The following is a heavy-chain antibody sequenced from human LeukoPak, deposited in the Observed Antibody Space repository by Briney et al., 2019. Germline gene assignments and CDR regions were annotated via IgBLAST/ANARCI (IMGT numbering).Heavy chain of an antibody. J-gene: IGHJ5*02. Sequence: GRSLRLSCAASGFTFGTHAMHWVRQAPGKGLEWVSGISWDSGNTHYADSVKGRFTISRDNAKNSLYLQMNSLRVEDTALYYCAKSGQYCSGGSCQNWFDPWGQGTLVTVSS. CDR1: GFTFGTHA. CDR2: ISWDSGNT. CDR3: AKSGQYCSGGSCQNWFDP. D-gene: IGHD2-15*01. V-gene: IGHV3-9*01.